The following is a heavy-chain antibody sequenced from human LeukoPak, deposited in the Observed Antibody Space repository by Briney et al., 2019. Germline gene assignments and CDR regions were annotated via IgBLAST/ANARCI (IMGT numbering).Heavy chain of an antibody. V-gene: IGHV3-74*01. CDR1: GFTFSSNW. CDR3: ARVPYYGIDY. J-gene: IGHJ4*02. Sequence: PGGSLRLSCAASGFTFSSNWMHWVRQAPGRGLVWVSRINSDGSFAGYADSVKGRFTISRDNAKNTLYLQMNSLRAEDTAVYYCARVPYYGIDYWGQGTLVTVSS. CDR2: INSDGSFA. D-gene: IGHD3-10*01.